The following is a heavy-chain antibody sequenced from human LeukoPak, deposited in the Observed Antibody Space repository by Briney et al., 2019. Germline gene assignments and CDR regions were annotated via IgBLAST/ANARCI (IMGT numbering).Heavy chain of an antibody. CDR3: ARELGKVGATTRGD. D-gene: IGHD1-26*01. J-gene: IGHJ4*02. V-gene: IGHV4-38-2*02. Sequence: SETLSLTCTVSGYSISSGYYWGWIRQPPGKGLEWIGSIYHSGSTYYNPSLKSRVTISVDTSKNQFSLKLSSVTAADTAVYYCARELGKVGATTRGDWGQGTLVTVSS. CDR2: IYHSGST. CDR1: GYSISSGYY.